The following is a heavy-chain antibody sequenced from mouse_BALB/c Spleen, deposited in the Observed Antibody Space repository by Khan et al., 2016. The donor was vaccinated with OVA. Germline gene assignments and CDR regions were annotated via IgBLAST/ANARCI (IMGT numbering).Heavy chain of an antibody. V-gene: IGHV1-77*01. CDR2: IYPGSGSI. CDR1: GYTFTDYV. J-gene: IGHJ4*01. CDR3: AKIFYGNSYAIDH. D-gene: IGHD2-1*01. Sequence: QVQLQQSGPELVKPGASVKMSCKASGYTFTDYVISWVKQRTGQGLEWIGEIYPGSGSIYYNEKFKGKATLTADTSSNTAYMQLSSLTSEDSAVFFCAKIFYGNSYAIDHWGQGTSVTVSS.